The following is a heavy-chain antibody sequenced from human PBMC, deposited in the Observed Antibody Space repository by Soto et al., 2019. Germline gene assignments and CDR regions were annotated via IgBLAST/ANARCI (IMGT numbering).Heavy chain of an antibody. D-gene: IGHD3-10*01. CDR2: IYESGST. CDR1: GGSISSGGFS. J-gene: IGHJ4*02. CDR3: ASSPLNYYASGRAPFDF. Sequence: SETLSLTCAVSGGSISSGGFSWNWIRQPPGKGLEWIGNIYESGSTYYNPSLKSRVTISVDRSKAQFSLKLSSVTAADTAVYFCASSPLNYYASGRAPFDFWGQGTLVTVSS. V-gene: IGHV4-30-2*01.